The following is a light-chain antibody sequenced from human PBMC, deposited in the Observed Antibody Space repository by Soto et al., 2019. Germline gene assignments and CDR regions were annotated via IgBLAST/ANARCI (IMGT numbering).Light chain of an antibody. Sequence: SALTQPPSASGSPGQSVAISCSGTSSDVGGYNYVSWYQQHPGKAPKLMIYDVNKRPSGVPDRFSGSKSGNTASLTVSGLQAEYEADYYCISYAGSNKPAFGGGTKLTVL. CDR1: SSDVGGYNY. CDR2: DVN. V-gene: IGLV2-8*01. J-gene: IGLJ2*01. CDR3: ISYAGSNKPA.